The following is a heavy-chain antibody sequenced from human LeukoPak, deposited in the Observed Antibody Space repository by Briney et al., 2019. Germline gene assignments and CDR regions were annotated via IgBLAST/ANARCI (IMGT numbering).Heavy chain of an antibody. CDR3: ARAGDHYYYYMDV. Sequence: SETLSLTCTVSGGSMSSYYWSWIRQPPGKGLEWIGYIYCSGSTNYNPSLKSRVTISVDTSKNQFSLKLRPVTAADTAVYYCARAGDHYYYYMDVWGKGTTVTVSS. CDR1: GGSMSSYY. CDR2: IYCSGST. V-gene: IGHV4-59*12. D-gene: IGHD7-27*01. J-gene: IGHJ6*03.